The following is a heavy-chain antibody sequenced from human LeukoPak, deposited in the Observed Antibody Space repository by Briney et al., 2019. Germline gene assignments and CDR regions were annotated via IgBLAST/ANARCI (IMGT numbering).Heavy chain of an antibody. D-gene: IGHD6-13*01. J-gene: IGHJ4*02. V-gene: IGHV3-9*01. CDR3: AKDAYSSSPKYYFDY. CDR1: GFTFDDHA. CDR2: ISWNSGSI. Sequence: GRSLRLSCAASGFTFDDHAMHWVRQAPGKGLEWVSGISWNSGSIGYADSVKGRFTISRDNAKNSLYLQMNSLRAEDTALYYCAKDAYSSSPKYYFDYWGQGTLVTVSS.